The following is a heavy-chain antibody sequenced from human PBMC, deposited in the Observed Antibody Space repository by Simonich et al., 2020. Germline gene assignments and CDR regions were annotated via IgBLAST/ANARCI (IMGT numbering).Heavy chain of an antibody. J-gene: IGHJ3*02. Sequence: QLQLQESGPGLVKPSETLSLTCTVSGGSISSSSYYWGWIRQPPGKGLEWIGSFYYRGRTDYNPSLKSRVTISVDTSKNQFSLKLSSVTAADTAVYYCARHAGFAFDIWGQGKMVTVSS. CDR1: GGSISSSSYY. V-gene: IGHV4-39*01. D-gene: IGHD6-13*01. CDR2: FYYRGRT. CDR3: ARHAGFAFDI.